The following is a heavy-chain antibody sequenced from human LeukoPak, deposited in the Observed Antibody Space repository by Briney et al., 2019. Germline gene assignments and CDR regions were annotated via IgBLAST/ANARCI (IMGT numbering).Heavy chain of an antibody. J-gene: IGHJ3*02. D-gene: IGHD3-22*01. CDR1: GGSFSGYY. V-gene: IGHV4-34*01. CDR2: INHSGST. CDR3: ASTNPEYYYDSSGYYYGWNAFDI. Sequence: PSETLSLTCAVYGGSFSGYYWSWIRQPPGKGLEWIGEINHSGSTNYNPSLKSRVTISVDTSKNQFSLKLSSVTAADTAVYYCASTNPEYYYDSSGYYYGWNAFDIWGQGTMVTVSS.